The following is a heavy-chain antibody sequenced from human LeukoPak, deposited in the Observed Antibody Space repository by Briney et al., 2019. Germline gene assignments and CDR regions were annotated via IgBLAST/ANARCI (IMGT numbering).Heavy chain of an antibody. CDR2: ISGSGGST. CDR3: AKDPGYCSSTSCYPDAFDI. D-gene: IGHD2-2*01. V-gene: IGHV3-23*01. J-gene: IGHJ3*02. Sequence: PGGSLRLSCAASGFTFSSYAMSWVRQAPGKGLEWVSAISGSGGSTYYADSVKGRFTISRDNSKNTLYLQMNSLRAEDTAVYYCAKDPGYCSSTSCYPDAFDIWGQGTMVTVSS. CDR1: GFTFSSYA.